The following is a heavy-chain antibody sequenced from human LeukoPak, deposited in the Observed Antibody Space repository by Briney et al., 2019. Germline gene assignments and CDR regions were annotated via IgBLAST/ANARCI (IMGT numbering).Heavy chain of an antibody. V-gene: IGHV4-39*07. CDR2: IYYSGST. D-gene: IGHD2-21*02. CDR1: GGSISSSSYY. CDR3: ARSVKQMTATGWFDP. Sequence: SETLSLTCTVSGGSISSSSYYWGWIRQPPGKGLEWIGSIYYSGSTYYNPSLKSRVTISVDTSKNQFSLKLSSVTAADTAVYYCARSVKQMTATGWFDPWGQGALVTVSS. J-gene: IGHJ5*02.